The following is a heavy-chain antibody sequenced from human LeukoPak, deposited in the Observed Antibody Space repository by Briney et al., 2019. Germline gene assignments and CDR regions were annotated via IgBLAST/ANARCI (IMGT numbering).Heavy chain of an antibody. CDR2: IRYDGSNK. V-gene: IGHV3-30*02. J-gene: IGHJ4*02. Sequence: GGSLRLSCAASGFTFSSYGMHCVRQAPGKGLEWVAFIRYDGSNKYYADSVKGRFTISRDNSKNTLYLQMSSLRAEDTAVYYCASDNYCSGGSGYWASEGDYWGQGTLVTVSS. CDR3: ASDNYCSGGSGYWASEGDY. CDR1: GFTFSSYG. D-gene: IGHD2-15*01.